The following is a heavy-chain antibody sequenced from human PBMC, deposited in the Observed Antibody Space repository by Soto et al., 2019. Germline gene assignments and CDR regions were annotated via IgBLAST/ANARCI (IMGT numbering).Heavy chain of an antibody. CDR3: ARDLSWAFDH. CDR2: IRGTTTI. Sequence: AGGSLRLSCAASGFSFRDHSMNWVRQAPGKGLEWISYIRGTTTISYADSVKGRFTISRDNAENSLYLQMNSLGDEDTAVYYCARDLSWAFDHWGQGALVTVSS. J-gene: IGHJ4*02. D-gene: IGHD6-13*01. V-gene: IGHV3-48*02. CDR1: GFSFRDHS.